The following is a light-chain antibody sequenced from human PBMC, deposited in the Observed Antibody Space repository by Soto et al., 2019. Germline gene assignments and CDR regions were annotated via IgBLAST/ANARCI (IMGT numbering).Light chain of an antibody. V-gene: IGKV1-5*03. J-gene: IGKJ2*01. CDR1: QSISNW. CDR2: EAS. Sequence: DIQMTQSPSTLSASVGDRVTITCRASQSISNWLAWYQQKPGKAPKLLIYEASTLHSEVSSRFRGSGSGTEFTLTVSSLQPDDFATYYCQQYTSSSQYTFGQGTKLEIK. CDR3: QQYTSSSQYT.